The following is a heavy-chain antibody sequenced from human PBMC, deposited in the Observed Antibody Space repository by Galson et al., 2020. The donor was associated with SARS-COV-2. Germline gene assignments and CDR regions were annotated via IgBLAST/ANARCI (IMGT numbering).Heavy chain of an antibody. J-gene: IGHJ4*02. V-gene: IGHV3-21*01. D-gene: IGHD3-3*01. Sequence: GGSLRLSCAASGFTFSSYSMNWVRQAPGKGLEWVSSISSSSSYIYYADSVKGRFTISRDNAKNSLYLQMNSLRAEDTAVYYCARDLPTLPREYDFWSGSYLGVAFDYWGQGTLVTVSS. CDR1: GFTFSSYS. CDR2: ISSSSSYI. CDR3: ARDLPTLPREYDFWSGSYLGVAFDY.